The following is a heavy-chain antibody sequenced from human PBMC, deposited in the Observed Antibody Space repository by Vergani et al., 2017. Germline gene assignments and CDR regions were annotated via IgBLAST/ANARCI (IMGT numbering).Heavy chain of an antibody. CDR2: IYYSGST. V-gene: IGHV4-30-4*01. CDR1: GDSISSGDYY. CDR3: ARGITMIVVVTSEGSWFDP. D-gene: IGHD3-22*01. J-gene: IGHJ5*02. Sequence: QVQLQESGPGLVKPSQTLSLTCTVSGDSISSGDYYWSWIRQPPGKGLEWIGYIYYSGSTYYNPSLKSRVTISVDTSKNQFSLKLSSVTAADTAVYYCARGITMIVVVTSEGSWFDPWGQGTLVTVSS.